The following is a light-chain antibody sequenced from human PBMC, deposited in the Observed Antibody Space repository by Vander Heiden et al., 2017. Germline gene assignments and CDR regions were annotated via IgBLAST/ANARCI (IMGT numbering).Light chain of an antibody. V-gene: IGKV3-15*01. CDR2: GAS. CDR3: RQENNWPYT. CDR1: QSVSSN. J-gene: IGKJ2*01. Sequence: EIVMTQSPATLSVSPGESATLSCRASQSVSSNLAWYQQKPGQAPRLLIYGASTRATGIPARFSGSGSGTEFTLTISSLQSEDLAVYYCRQENNWPYTFGQWTKLXIK.